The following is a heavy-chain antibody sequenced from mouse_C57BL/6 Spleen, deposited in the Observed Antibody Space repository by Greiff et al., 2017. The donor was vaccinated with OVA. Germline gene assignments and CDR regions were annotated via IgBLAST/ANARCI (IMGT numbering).Heavy chain of an antibody. D-gene: IGHD1-1*02. J-gene: IGHJ2*01. CDR2: IYPGDGDT. Sequence: VQLQQSGPELVKPGASVKISCKASGYAFSSSWMNWVKQRPGKGLEWIGRIYPGDGDTNYNGKFKGNATLTADKSSSTAYMQLSSLTSEDSAVYFCARSGSWDVRDYFDYWGQGTTLTVSS. V-gene: IGHV1-82*01. CDR3: ARSGSWDVRDYFDY. CDR1: GYAFSSSW.